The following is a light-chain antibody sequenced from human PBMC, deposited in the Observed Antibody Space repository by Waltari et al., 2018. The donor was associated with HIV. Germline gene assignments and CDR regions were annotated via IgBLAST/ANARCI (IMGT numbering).Light chain of an antibody. CDR1: SSDVGGYNS. CDR2: EVS. Sequence: QSALTQPRSVSGSPGQSVTISCTGTSSDVGGYNSVSWYQQHPGKAPQLLIYEVSKGPSGVPDRFSGSKSGNTASLTISGLRADDEADYYCCSYGGTYNVFGTGTKVTIL. CDR3: CSYGGTYNV. J-gene: IGLJ1*01. V-gene: IGLV2-11*01.